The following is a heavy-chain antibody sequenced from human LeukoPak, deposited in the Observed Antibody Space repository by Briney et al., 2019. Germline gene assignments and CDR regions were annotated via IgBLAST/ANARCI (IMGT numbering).Heavy chain of an antibody. CDR1: GGSISSGSYY. J-gene: IGHJ5*02. Sequence: PSETLSLTCTVSGGSISSGSYYWSWIRQPAGKGLEWIGRIYTSGSTNYNPSLKSRVTISVDTSKNQFSLKLSSVTAADTAVYYCARDQYYDFWSGYYDERQGWFDPWGQGTLVTVSS. CDR2: IYTSGST. D-gene: IGHD3-3*01. CDR3: ARDQYYDFWSGYYDERQGWFDP. V-gene: IGHV4-61*02.